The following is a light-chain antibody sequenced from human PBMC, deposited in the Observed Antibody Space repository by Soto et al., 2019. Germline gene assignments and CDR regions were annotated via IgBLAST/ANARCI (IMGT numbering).Light chain of an antibody. CDR3: SAYTLSSARV. V-gene: IGLV2-14*01. CDR2: EVS. J-gene: IGLJ1*01. CDR1: RSDVGGYNY. Sequence: QSALTQPASVSGARGQSITISCTGTRSDVGGYNYVSWYQPHPAKAPTLMIPEVSIRPSGVSNRFSGSKSGNTASLTISGLQAEDAADYYYSAYTLSSARVCGTGTKGTVL.